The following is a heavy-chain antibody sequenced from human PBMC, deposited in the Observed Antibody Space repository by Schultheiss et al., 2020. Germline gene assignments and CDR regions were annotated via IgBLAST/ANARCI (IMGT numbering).Heavy chain of an antibody. CDR1: GFTFSSYW. Sequence: GGSLRLSCAASGFTFSSYWMHWVRQAPGKGLVWVSAISGSGGSTYYADSVKGRFTISRDNSKNTLYLQMNSLRAEDTAVYYCAKGLVVVVAAPDYWGQGTLVTVSS. CDR3: AKGLVVVVAAPDY. D-gene: IGHD2-15*01. V-gene: IGHV3-23*01. J-gene: IGHJ4*02. CDR2: ISGSGGST.